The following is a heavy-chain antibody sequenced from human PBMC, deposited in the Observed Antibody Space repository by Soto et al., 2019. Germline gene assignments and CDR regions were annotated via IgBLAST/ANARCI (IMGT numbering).Heavy chain of an antibody. V-gene: IGHV3-21*01. J-gene: IGHJ6*02. CDR1: GFTFSSYS. Sequence: ESGGGLVKPGGSLRLSCAASGFTFSSYSMNWVRQAPGKGLEWVSSISSSSSYIYYADSVKGRFTISRDNAKNSLYLQMNSLRAEDTAVYYCARRPSAYDYYYYYGMDVWGQGTTVTVSS. CDR3: ARRPSAYDYYYYYGMDV. CDR2: ISSSSSYI. D-gene: IGHD3-16*01.